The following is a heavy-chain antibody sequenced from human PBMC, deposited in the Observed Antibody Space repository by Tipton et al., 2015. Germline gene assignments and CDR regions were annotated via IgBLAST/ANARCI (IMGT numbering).Heavy chain of an antibody. CDR1: GYTFTSYD. Sequence: SGAEVKKPGASVKVSCQASGYTFTSYDIHWVRQAPGQGLEWMGWMNPNSGNTGYAQKFQGRVTMTRNTSINTAYMALSSLRSDDTAGYYCARGPPHPSSGDDCDHWGQGPLVTVSS. J-gene: IGHJ4*02. V-gene: IGHV1-8*01. CDR2: MNPNSGNT. CDR3: ARGPPHPSSGDDCDH. D-gene: IGHD3-22*01.